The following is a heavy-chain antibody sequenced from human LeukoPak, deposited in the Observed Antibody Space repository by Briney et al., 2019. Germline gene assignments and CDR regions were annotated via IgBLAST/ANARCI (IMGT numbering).Heavy chain of an antibody. CDR2: ISAYNGNT. J-gene: IGHJ6*03. CDR1: GYTFTSYG. CDR3: ARGVSELTITMVRGYYYYYMDV. D-gene: IGHD3-10*01. Sequence: ASVKVSCKASGYTFTSYGISWVRQAPGQGLEWMGWISAYNGNTKYAQKLQGRVTMTTDTSTSTAYMELRSLRSDDTAVYYCARGVSELTITMVRGYYYYYMDVWGKGTTVTISS. V-gene: IGHV1-18*01.